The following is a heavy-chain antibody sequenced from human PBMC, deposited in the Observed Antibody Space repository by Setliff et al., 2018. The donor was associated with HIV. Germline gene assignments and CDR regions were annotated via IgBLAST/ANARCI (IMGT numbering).Heavy chain of an antibody. V-gene: IGHV1-24*01. Sequence: ASVKVSCKVSGYTLTELSVHWVRQAPGKGLEWMGGSDPEDGNKMYAQKLQGRVTMTEDTSTDTAYMELSSLRSEDTAVYYCATGKLSGSGSPIYNWFDPWGQGTLVTVSS. CDR3: ATGKLSGSGSPIYNWFDP. CDR2: SDPEDGNK. CDR1: GYTLTELS. D-gene: IGHD3-10*01. J-gene: IGHJ5*02.